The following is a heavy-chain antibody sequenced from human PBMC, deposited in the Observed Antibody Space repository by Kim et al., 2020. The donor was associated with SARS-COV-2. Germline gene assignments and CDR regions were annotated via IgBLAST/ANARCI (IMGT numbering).Heavy chain of an antibody. Sequence: KSRVTISVDTSKNQFSLKLSFVTAADTAVYYCARSREDDVEMATIIYFDYWGQGTLVTVSS. J-gene: IGHJ4*02. CDR3: ARSREDDVEMATIIYFDY. V-gene: IGHV4-31*02. D-gene: IGHD5-12*01.